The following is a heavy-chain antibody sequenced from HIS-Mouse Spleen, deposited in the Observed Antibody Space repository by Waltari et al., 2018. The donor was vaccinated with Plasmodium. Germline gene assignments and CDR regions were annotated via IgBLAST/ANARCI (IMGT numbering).Heavy chain of an antibody. Sequence: EVQLVESGGGLVQPGGSLRLSCAASGFTFSRYWMSWVRQAPGKGLEWVANIKQDGSEKYYVDSVKGRFTISRDNAKNSLYLQMNSLRAEDTAVYYCARDLGRFDYWGQGTLVTVSS. J-gene: IGHJ4*02. CDR1: GFTFSRYW. CDR2: IKQDGSEK. V-gene: IGHV3-7*01. D-gene: IGHD7-27*01. CDR3: ARDLGRFDY.